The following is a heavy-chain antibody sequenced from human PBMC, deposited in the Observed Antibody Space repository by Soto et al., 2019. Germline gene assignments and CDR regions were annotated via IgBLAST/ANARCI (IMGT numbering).Heavy chain of an antibody. CDR2: ISGSGGTT. Sequence: GGSLSLSCAASGFTFSTYSMIWVRQAQGKGLEWVSSISGSGGTTYYADSVKGRFTISRDKSKNTLFLQMNSLRVEDTALYYCAKGGTTVVTDFDYWGHGALVTVSS. J-gene: IGHJ4*01. CDR1: GFTFSTYS. V-gene: IGHV3-23*01. CDR3: AKGGTTVVTDFDY. D-gene: IGHD4-17*01.